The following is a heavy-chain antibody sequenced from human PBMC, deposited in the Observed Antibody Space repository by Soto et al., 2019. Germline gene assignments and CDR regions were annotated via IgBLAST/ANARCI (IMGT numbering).Heavy chain of an antibody. Sequence: ASVKVSCKASGYTFSDYYLHWLRQAPGQGLEWMGWISPKSGGTHYAPKFEGRVTLTTDTSISTAFMELSRLTSDDTAVYYCARGPRTQLWFPNVYWGQGTLVTVSS. CDR3: ARGPRTQLWFPNVY. J-gene: IGHJ4*02. CDR1: GYTFSDYY. V-gene: IGHV1-2*02. D-gene: IGHD5-18*01. CDR2: ISPKSGGT.